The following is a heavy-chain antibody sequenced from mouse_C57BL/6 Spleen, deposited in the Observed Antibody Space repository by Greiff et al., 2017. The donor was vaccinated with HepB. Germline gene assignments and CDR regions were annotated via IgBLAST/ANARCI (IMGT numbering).Heavy chain of an antibody. CDR1: GYTFTSYW. CDR3: ASLLLRYYYAMDY. D-gene: IGHD1-1*01. J-gene: IGHJ4*01. CDR2: IYPGSGST. Sequence: VQLQQPGAELVKPGASVKMSCKASGYTFTSYWITWVKQRPGQGLEWIGDIYPGSGSTNYNEKFKSKATLTVDTSSSTAYMQLSSLTSEDSAVYYCASLLLRYYYAMDYWGQGTSVTVSS. V-gene: IGHV1-55*01.